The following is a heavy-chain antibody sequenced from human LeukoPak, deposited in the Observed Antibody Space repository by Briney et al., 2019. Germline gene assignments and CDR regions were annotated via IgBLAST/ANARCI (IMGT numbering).Heavy chain of an antibody. CDR2: INHSGST. V-gene: IGHV4-34*01. J-gene: IGHJ4*02. CDR1: GFTFSSYN. D-gene: IGHD6-19*01. CDR3: ARQWLVSPLFDY. Sequence: GSLRLSCAASGFTFSSYNMDWVRQPPGKGLEWIGEINHSGSTNYNPSLKSRVTISVDTSKNQLSLKLSSMTAADTAVYYCARQWLVSPLFDYWGQGTLVTVSS.